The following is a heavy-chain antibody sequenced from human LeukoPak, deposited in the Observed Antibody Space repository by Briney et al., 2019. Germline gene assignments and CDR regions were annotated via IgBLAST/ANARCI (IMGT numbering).Heavy chain of an antibody. CDR1: GFTFGGYA. CDR2: ISSEAYGGTA. D-gene: IGHD3-22*01. V-gene: IGHV3-49*04. CDR3: TTYHYDTSGYYYVTY. J-gene: IGHJ4*02. Sequence: GGSLRLSCTASGFTFGGYAMSWVRQAPGKGLEWVGFISSEAYGGTADYAASLKGRFTISRDDSKNIAYLHLISLKTEDTAVYYCTTYHYDTSGYYYVTYWGQGTLVTVSS.